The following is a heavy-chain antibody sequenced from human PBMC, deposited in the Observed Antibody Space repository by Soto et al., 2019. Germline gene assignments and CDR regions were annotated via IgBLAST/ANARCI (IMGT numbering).Heavy chain of an antibody. CDR2: IHWDDDK. CDR1: AFSLCTSGEG. Sequence: SGPTLVNPTQTLTLTCTFSAFSLCTSGEGVGWIRQPPGKALEWLALIHWDDDKRYSPSLKSRLTITSDTSKNQVVLKMTNMDTVDTATYYCGRKPPISSSWSLFDYWGQGTLVTVSS. J-gene: IGHJ4*02. CDR3: GRKPPISSSWSLFDY. V-gene: IGHV2-5*02. D-gene: IGHD6-13*01.